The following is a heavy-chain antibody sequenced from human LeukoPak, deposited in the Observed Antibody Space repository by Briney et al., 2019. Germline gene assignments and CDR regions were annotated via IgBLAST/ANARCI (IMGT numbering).Heavy chain of an antibody. V-gene: IGHV3-23*01. D-gene: IGHD3-22*01. CDR3: ARRIYDSSGVDY. J-gene: IGHJ4*02. Sequence: GGSLRLSCAVSGFTFSNYGMTWVRQAPGKGLEWVSVITGSGGSTNYADSVKGRFTISRDNSKNTLHLQMNSLRAEDTAVYYCARRIYDSSGVDYWGQGTLVTVSS. CDR2: ITGSGGST. CDR1: GFTFSNYG.